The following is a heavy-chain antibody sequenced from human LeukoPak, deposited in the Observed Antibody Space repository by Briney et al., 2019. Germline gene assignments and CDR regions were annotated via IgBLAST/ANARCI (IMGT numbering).Heavy chain of an antibody. J-gene: IGHJ4*02. Sequence: GASVKVSCKASGYTFTSYDINWVRQATGQGLEWMGWMNPNSGNTGYAQKFQGRVTITADKSTSTAYTELSSLRSEDTAVYYCARDEYYYDSSGYYSYWGQGTLVTVSS. V-gene: IGHV1-8*01. D-gene: IGHD3-22*01. CDR3: ARDEYYYDSSGYYSY. CDR1: GYTFTSYD. CDR2: MNPNSGNT.